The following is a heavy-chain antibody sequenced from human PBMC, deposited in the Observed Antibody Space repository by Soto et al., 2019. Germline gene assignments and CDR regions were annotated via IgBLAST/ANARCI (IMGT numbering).Heavy chain of an antibody. CDR3: ARDHGYYSNPPYYGMDV. CDR2: IYYSGST. D-gene: IGHD4-4*01. CDR1: GGSISSGGYY. J-gene: IGHJ6*02. V-gene: IGHV4-31*03. Sequence: PSETLSLTCTVSGGSISSGGYYWSWIRQHPGKGLEWIGYIYYSGSTYYNPSLKSRVTISVDTSKNQFSLKLSSVTAADTAVYYCARDHGYYSNPPYYGMDVWGQGTTVTVSS.